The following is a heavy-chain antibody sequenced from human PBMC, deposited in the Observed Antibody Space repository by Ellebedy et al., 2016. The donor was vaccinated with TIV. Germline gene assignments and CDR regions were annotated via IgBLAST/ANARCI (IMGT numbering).Heavy chain of an antibody. CDR1: GFTLRSYG. CDR2: ISGGGGTS. J-gene: IGHJ3*02. Sequence: GESLKISCAASGFTLRSYGMNWVRQAPGKGLEWVSAISGGGGTSDYADSVKGRFTISRDNSKNILFLQMNSLRAEDTAVYVCARQAPQGNSGDGTYYDAFDIWGQGTMVTVSS. D-gene: IGHD2-15*01. V-gene: IGHV3-23*01. CDR3: ARQAPQGNSGDGTYYDAFDI.